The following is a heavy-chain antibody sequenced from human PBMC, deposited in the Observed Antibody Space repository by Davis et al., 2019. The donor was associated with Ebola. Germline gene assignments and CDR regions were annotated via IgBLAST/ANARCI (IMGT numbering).Heavy chain of an antibody. CDR2: IYYSGST. V-gene: IGHV4-61*05. J-gene: IGHJ4*02. CDR3: ARDGLWFGELLYSFFDY. D-gene: IGHD3-10*01. CDR1: GGSISSSSYY. Sequence: MPSETLSLTCTVSGGSISSSSYYWGWIRQPPGKGLEWIGYIYYSGSTNYNPSLKSRVTISVDKSKNQFSLKLSSVTAADTAVYYCARDGLWFGELLYSFFDYWGQGTLVTVSS.